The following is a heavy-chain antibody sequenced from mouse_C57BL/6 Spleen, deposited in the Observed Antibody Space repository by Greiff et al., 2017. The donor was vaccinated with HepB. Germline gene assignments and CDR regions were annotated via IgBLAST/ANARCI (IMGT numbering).Heavy chain of an antibody. CDR1: GFSLTSYG. Sequence: VHLVESGPGLVQPSQSLSITCTVSGFSLTSYGVHWVRQSPGKGLEWLGVIWSGGSTDYNAAFISRLSISKDNSKSQVFFKMNSLQAGDTAIYYCARNDYSNYGGYAMDYWGQGTSVTVSS. J-gene: IGHJ4*01. CDR3: ARNDYSNYGGYAMDY. V-gene: IGHV2-2*01. D-gene: IGHD2-5*01. CDR2: IWSGGST.